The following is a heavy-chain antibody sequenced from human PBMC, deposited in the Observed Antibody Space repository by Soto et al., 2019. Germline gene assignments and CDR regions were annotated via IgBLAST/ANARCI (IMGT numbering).Heavy chain of an antibody. J-gene: IGHJ5*02. CDR3: AKTTGYHPLHWFDT. V-gene: IGHV3-23*01. CDR1: GFSLSSYA. CDR2: ISGSGGSSYSQ. Sequence: QLLESGGGLVQPGGSLRLSCVGSGFSLSSYAMSWVRQAPGKGLQWVSTISGSGGSSYSQYYADSVKGRFTVSRDKSKNTLYLQITSLRVEDTAVYYCAKTTGYHPLHWFDTWGQGNLVTVSS. D-gene: IGHD3-9*01.